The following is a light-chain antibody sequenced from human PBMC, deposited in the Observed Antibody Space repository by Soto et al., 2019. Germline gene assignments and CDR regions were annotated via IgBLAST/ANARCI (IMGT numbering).Light chain of an antibody. CDR3: QQYTGPPTT. Sequence: EIILTQSPDTLSLYPGERATLSCRASQTVSSNYLAWCQQRPGQAPRLLIYGASTRAAGIPDRFSGSGSGTDFTLTITRLEPEDSAVYCCQQYTGPPTTFGQGTRLEIK. CDR2: GAS. V-gene: IGKV3-20*01. J-gene: IGKJ5*01. CDR1: QTVSSNY.